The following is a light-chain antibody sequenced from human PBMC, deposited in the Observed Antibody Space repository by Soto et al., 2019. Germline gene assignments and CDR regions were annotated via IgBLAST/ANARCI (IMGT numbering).Light chain of an antibody. Sequence: LQMTQSPSTLSGSVGDRVTITCPASQTISSWLAWYQQKPGKAPKLLIYKASTLKSGVPSRFSGSGSGTEFTLTISSLQPDDFATYYCQHYNSYSEAFGQGTKVDI. CDR2: KAS. CDR1: QTISSW. J-gene: IGKJ1*01. CDR3: QHYNSYSEA. V-gene: IGKV1-5*03.